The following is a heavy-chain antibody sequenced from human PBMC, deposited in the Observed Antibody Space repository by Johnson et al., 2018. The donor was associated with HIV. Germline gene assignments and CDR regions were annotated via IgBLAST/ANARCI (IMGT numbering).Heavy chain of an antibody. CDR1: GFTFDDYT. CDR3: ARASRDGYTCDVYDI. D-gene: IGHD5-24*01. V-gene: IGHV3-43*01. CDR2: ISRSGTTI. Sequence: VQLVESGGVVVQPGGSLRLSCAASGFTFDDYTMHWVRQAPGKGLEWVSLISRSGTTIYYADSVQGRFTISRDNARNTLYLQMNRLRAEDTAVYHCARASRDGYTCDVYDIWGQGTMVTVSS. J-gene: IGHJ3*02.